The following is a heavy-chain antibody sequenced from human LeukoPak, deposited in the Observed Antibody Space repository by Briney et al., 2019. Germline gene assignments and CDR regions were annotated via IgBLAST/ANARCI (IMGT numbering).Heavy chain of an antibody. J-gene: IGHJ5*02. D-gene: IGHD6-13*01. CDR3: ARVRVAAAGTVGEYNWFDP. CDR1: GGTFSSYA. Sequence: PRASVKVSCKPSGGTFSSYAISWVPQAPGQGLEWMGGIIPIFGTASYAQKCQGRVTITTDESTSTAYMELSSLRSEDTAVYYCARVRVAAAGTVGEYNWFDPWGQGTLGTVSS. V-gene: IGHV1-69*05. CDR2: IIPIFGTA.